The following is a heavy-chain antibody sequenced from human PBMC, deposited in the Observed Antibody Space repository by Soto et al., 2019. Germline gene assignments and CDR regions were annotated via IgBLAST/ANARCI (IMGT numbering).Heavy chain of an antibody. CDR1: GFTFSSYG. Sequence: GGSLRLSCAASGFTFSSYGMHWVRQAPGKGLEWVAVIWYDGSNKYYADSVKGRFTISRDNSKNTLYLQMNSLRAEDTAVYYCAREDGSYCSGGSCRPDYYYYGMDVWGQGTTVTVSS. CDR3: AREDGSYCSGGSCRPDYYYYGMDV. V-gene: IGHV3-33*01. J-gene: IGHJ6*02. CDR2: IWYDGSNK. D-gene: IGHD2-15*01.